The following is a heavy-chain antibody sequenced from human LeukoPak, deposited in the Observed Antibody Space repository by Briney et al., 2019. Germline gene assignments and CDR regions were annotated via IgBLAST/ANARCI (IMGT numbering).Heavy chain of an antibody. CDR3: ARRTTVTIPFGY. V-gene: IGHV4-34*01. J-gene: IGHJ4*02. CDR2: INHSGST. Sequence: KASETLSLTCAVYGGSFSGYYWSWIRQPPGKGLEWIGEINHSGSTNYNPSLKSRVTISVDKSKNQFSLKLSSVTAADTAVYYCARRTTVTIPFGYWGQGTLVTVSS. D-gene: IGHD4-11*01. CDR1: GGSFSGYY.